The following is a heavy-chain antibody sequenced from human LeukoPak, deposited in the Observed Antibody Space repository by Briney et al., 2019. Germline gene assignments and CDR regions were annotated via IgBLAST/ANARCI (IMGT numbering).Heavy chain of an antibody. Sequence: ASVKVSCKASGGTFTGYYMHWVRQAPGQGLEWMGWINPNSGGTNYAQKFQGRVTMTRDTSISTAYMELSRLRSDDTAVYYCARGLYGDYVLDYWGQGTLVTVSS. CDR2: INPNSGGT. V-gene: IGHV1-2*02. D-gene: IGHD4-17*01. J-gene: IGHJ4*02. CDR3: ARGLYGDYVLDY. CDR1: GGTFTGYY.